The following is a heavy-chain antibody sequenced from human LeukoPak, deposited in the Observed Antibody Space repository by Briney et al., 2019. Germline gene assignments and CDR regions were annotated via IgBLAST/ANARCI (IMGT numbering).Heavy chain of an antibody. CDR3: VRGGYINAYGSDY. J-gene: IGHJ4*02. CDR2: ISYDGSNK. V-gene: IGHV3-30-3*01. CDR1: AFTFSSYT. Sequence: GRSLRLSCAASAFTFSSYTMHWVRQAPGKGLEWVAVISYDGSNKYYADSVKGRFTISRDNAKDTLYLQMNSLRAEDTAVYYCVRGGYINAYGSDYWGRGTLVTVSS. D-gene: IGHD5-18*01.